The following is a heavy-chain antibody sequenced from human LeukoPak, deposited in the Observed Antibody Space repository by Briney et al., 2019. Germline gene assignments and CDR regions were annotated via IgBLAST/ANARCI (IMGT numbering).Heavy chain of an antibody. J-gene: IGHJ4*02. CDR2: INSDGSST. CDR1: GFTFSSYW. D-gene: IGHD4-23*01. V-gene: IGHV3-74*01. CDR3: ARDGHGVTPFDN. Sequence: PGGSLRLSCAASGFTFSSYWMHWVRQAPGKGLVWVSRINSDGSSTSYADSVKGRFTTSRDNAKNTLYLQMNSLRAEDTAVYHCARDGHGVTPFDNWGQGTLVTVSS.